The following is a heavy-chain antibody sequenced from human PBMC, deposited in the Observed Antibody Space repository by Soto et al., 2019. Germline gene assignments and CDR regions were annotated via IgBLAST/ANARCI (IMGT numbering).Heavy chain of an antibody. V-gene: IGHV3-30-3*01. CDR3: GRDWEGGALGWYFDL. CDR1: GFTFSSYA. D-gene: IGHD2-21*01. J-gene: IGHJ2*01. CDR2: ISYDGSNE. Sequence: QVPLVESGGGVVQPGRSLRLSCAASGFTFSSYAMHWVRQAPGKGLEWVAVISYDGSNEYYADSVEGRFTISRDNSKNTLYLQMNSLRAEDTAVYYCGRDWEGGALGWYFDLWGRGTLVTVSS.